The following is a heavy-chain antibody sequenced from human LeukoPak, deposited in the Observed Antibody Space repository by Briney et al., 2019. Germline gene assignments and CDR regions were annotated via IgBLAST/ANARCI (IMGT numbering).Heavy chain of an antibody. D-gene: IGHD2-2*02. J-gene: IGHJ4*02. V-gene: IGHV3-23*01. CDR1: GFTFSDYA. Sequence: GGSLRLSCAVSGFTFSDYAMSWVRQAPGKGLEWVSTISGSGGTTYYADSVKGRFTISRDNSKNTLYLEMNSLRAEDTAVHYCAELLYRSPNQYWGQGTLVTVSS. CDR3: AELLYRSPNQY. CDR2: ISGSGGTT.